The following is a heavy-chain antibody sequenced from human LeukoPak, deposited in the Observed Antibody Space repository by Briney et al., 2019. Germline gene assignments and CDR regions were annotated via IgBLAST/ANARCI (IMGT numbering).Heavy chain of an antibody. CDR3: ARVGYDAFDI. D-gene: IGHD3-22*01. V-gene: IGHV3-11*06. J-gene: IGHJ3*02. Sequence: GGSLRLSCAASGFTFSDYYMSWIRQAPGKGLEGVSYISSSSSFTTYADSVKGRFTIYRDNAKNSLYLQMNSLRAEDTCVYYCARVGYDAFDIWGQGTMVTVSS. CDR2: ISSSSSFT. CDR1: GFTFSDYY.